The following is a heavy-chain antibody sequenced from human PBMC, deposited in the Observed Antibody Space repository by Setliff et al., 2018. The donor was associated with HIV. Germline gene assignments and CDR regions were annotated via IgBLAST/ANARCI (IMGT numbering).Heavy chain of an antibody. Sequence: GESLKISCKGSGYSFTNYWIGWVRQMPGKGLEWMGIIYPGDSDTRYSPSFQGQVTISADKSISTAYLQWSSLKASDTAMYYCARLSGLYYYDSSGYYYGHYFDYWDQGTLVTVSS. D-gene: IGHD3-22*01. CDR3: ARLSGLYYYDSSGYYYGHYFDY. V-gene: IGHV5-51*01. CDR2: IYPGDSDT. J-gene: IGHJ4*02. CDR1: GYSFTNYW.